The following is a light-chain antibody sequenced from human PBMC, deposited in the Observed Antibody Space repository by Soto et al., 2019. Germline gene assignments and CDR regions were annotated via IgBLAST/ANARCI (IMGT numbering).Light chain of an antibody. CDR3: QVRRNWLTWT. J-gene: IGKJ1*01. V-gene: IGKV3-11*01. CDR1: QSVSNY. CDR2: DGT. Sequence: EIMLTQSPATLSLSPGERASLSCRASQSVSNYLAWYQQKPGQAPRLLIFDGTNRATGIPARFSGSGSGTHFTLTISSLEPEDFAVYYCQVRRNWLTWTFGQGTKVDIK.